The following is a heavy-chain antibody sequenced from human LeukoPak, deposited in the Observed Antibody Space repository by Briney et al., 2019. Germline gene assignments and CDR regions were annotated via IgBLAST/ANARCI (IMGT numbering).Heavy chain of an antibody. D-gene: IGHD1-26*01. Sequence: PGGSLRPSCAASGFTFTDYYMSWIRQAPGKGLEWISYISVSGSTMYYADSVKGRFTISRDNAKNSVYLQMNSLRADDTAVYYCARDVADIVGVGRDFWNYWGQGALVTVSA. CDR1: GFTFTDYY. J-gene: IGHJ4*02. CDR3: ARDVADIVGVGRDFWNY. CDR2: ISVSGSTM. V-gene: IGHV3-11*01.